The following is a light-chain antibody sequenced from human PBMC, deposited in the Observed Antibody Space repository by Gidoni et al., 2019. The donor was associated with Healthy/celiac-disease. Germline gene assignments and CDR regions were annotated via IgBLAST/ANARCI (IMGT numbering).Light chain of an antibody. CDR2: DAS. CDR3: QQRSNWPRLT. V-gene: IGKV3-11*01. J-gene: IGKJ4*01. CDR1: QSVSSY. Sequence: IVLTQSPATLSLYPGERATLSCRASQSVSSYLAWYQQQPGQAPRLLIYDASNRATGIPARFSGSGSGTDFTLTISSLEPEDFAVYYCQQRSNWPRLTFGGGTKVEIK.